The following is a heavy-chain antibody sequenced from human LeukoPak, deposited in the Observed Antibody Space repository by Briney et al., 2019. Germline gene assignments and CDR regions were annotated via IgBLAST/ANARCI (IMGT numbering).Heavy chain of an antibody. Sequence: PSETLSLTCTVSGGSISSYYWSWIRQPPGKGLEWIGYIYYSGSTNYNPSLKSRVTISVDTSKNQFSLKLSSVTAADTAVYYCARVRMVRGVTTYYYYYYYMDVWGKGTTVTVSS. CDR2: IYYSGST. J-gene: IGHJ6*03. D-gene: IGHD3-10*01. CDR3: ARVRMVRGVTTYYYYYYYMDV. V-gene: IGHV4-59*01. CDR1: GGSISSYY.